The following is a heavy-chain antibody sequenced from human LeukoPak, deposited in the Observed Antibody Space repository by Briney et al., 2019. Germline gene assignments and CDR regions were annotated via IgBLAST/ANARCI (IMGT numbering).Heavy chain of an antibody. CDR2: ISNNGRTI. Sequence: PGGSLRLSCAASGFTFSDYYMSWVRQAPGKGLEWISYISNNGRTIHYADSVKGRFIISRDNTKKSLYLQMNSLRAEDTAVYYCAKEGPHIAAAGGDYWGQGTLVTVSS. J-gene: IGHJ4*02. CDR3: AKEGPHIAAAGGDY. V-gene: IGHV3-11*01. D-gene: IGHD6-13*01. CDR1: GFTFSDYY.